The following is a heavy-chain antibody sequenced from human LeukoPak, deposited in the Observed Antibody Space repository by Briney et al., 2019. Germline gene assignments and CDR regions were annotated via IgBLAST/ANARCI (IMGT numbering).Heavy chain of an antibody. V-gene: IGHV3-21*01. D-gene: IGHD2-2*03. CDR1: GFTFRSPS. CDR3: AKRGYSGSFDY. CDR2: ISISSSYI. Sequence: GSLRLSFAASGFTFRSPSINWVRPAPGKGLEWVSSISISSSYIYYADSVKGRFTISRDNAKNSLFLQMNSLRAEDTAVFYCAKRGYSGSFDYWGQGTLVTVSS. J-gene: IGHJ4*02.